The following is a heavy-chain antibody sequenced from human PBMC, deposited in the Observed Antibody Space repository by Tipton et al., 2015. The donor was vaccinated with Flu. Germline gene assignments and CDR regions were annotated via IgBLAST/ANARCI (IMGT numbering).Heavy chain of an antibody. Sequence: TLSLTCAVYGGSFSGYYWSWIRQPPGKGLEWIGEINHSGSTNYNPSLKSRVTISVDTSKNQFSLKLSSVTAADTAVYYCARAETGESEEEVFDYWGQGTLVTVSS. CDR3: ARAETGESEEEVFDY. CDR2: INHSGST. J-gene: IGHJ4*02. V-gene: IGHV4-34*01. CDR1: GGSFSGYY. D-gene: IGHD7-27*01.